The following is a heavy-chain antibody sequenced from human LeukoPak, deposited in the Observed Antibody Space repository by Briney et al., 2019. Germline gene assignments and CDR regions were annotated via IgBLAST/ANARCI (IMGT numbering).Heavy chain of an antibody. J-gene: IGHJ4*02. CDR1: GFTFVNAW. V-gene: IGHV3-15*04. Sequence: GGSLRLSCAASGFTFVNAWMTWIRQAPGKGLEWVGRMESNPAGGRVDYAAPVKGRFTISRDDSRSTLYLQLNNLGAEDTAVYYCTTLAFDVHYWGRGTLITVSS. CDR3: TTLAFDVHY. D-gene: IGHD2/OR15-2a*01. CDR2: MESNPAGGRV.